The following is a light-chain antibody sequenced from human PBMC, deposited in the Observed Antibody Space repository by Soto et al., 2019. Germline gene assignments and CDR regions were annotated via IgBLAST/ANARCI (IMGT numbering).Light chain of an antibody. Sequence: DIVMTQSPLSLPVTPGEPASISCRSSQSLLNSNGYKYLDWYLQKPGQPPKLLIYLGSNRASGVPDRFSGSGSGTDFTLKISNVEAEDVGVYYCLQALQTPLTFGQGTKLEMK. CDR1: QSLLNSNGYKY. V-gene: IGKV2-28*01. CDR2: LGS. J-gene: IGKJ2*01. CDR3: LQALQTPLT.